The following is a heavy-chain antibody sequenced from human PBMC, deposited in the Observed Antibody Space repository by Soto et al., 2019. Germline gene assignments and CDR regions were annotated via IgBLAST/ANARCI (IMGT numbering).Heavy chain of an antibody. CDR1: GYIFTNYG. Sequence: GASVKVSCKASGYIFTNYGFSWVRQAPGLGLEWMAWISVYDGNTNYAQKFRDRVTVTTDTSTSTAYMELRSLRSDDTAVYYCARDHDWHFDYWGRGTLVTVSS. V-gene: IGHV1-18*01. D-gene: IGHD3-3*01. CDR2: ISVYDGNT. CDR3: ARDHDWHFDY. J-gene: IGHJ4*02.